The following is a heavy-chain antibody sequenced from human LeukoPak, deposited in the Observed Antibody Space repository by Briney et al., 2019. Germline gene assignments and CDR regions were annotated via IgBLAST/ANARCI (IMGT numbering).Heavy chain of an antibody. CDR3: ARVVSGFRYYFDY. J-gene: IGHJ4*02. CDR2: IYSGGST. V-gene: IGHV3-53*01. Sequence: GGSLRLSCAASGFTVSSNYMSWVRQAPGKGLEWVSVIYSGGSTYYADSVKGRFTISRGNSKNTLYLQMNSLRAEDTAVYYCARVVSGFRYYFDYWGQGTLVTVSS. D-gene: IGHD2-2*01. CDR1: GFTVSSNY.